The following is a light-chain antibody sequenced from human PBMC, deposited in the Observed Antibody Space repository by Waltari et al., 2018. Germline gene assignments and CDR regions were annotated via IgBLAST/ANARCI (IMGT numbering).Light chain of an antibody. Sequence: QSALTQPPSASGSPGQSVTISCTGTSSDVGGPNYVSWYQQHPGNAPKHMIYEVSKRPSGVPDRFSGSKSGNTASLTVSGLQAEDEADYYCSSYAGSNNVVFGGGTKLTVL. CDR1: SSDVGGPNY. CDR2: EVS. CDR3: SSYAGSNNVV. V-gene: IGLV2-8*01. J-gene: IGLJ2*01.